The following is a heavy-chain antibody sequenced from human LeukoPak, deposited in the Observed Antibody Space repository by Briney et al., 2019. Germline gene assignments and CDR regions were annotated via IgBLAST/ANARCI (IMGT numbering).Heavy chain of an antibody. V-gene: IGHV3-23*01. D-gene: IGHD3-9*01. Sequence: GGSLRLSCAASGFTFSSYAMSWVRQAPGKGLEWVSAISGSGGSTYYADSVKGRFTISRDNAKNSLYLQMNSLRAEDTAVYYCASGVGSDIFDYWGQGTLVTVSS. CDR1: GFTFSSYA. J-gene: IGHJ4*02. CDR3: ASGVGSDIFDY. CDR2: ISGSGGST.